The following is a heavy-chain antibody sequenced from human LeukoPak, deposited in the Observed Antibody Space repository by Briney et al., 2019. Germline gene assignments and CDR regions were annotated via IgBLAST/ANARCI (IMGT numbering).Heavy chain of an antibody. D-gene: IGHD3-10*01. CDR3: AREFIMVRGAFDY. V-gene: IGHV4-31*03. CDR2: IYYSGST. CDR1: GGSISSGGYY. J-gene: IGHJ4*02. Sequence: PSQTLSLTCTVSGGSISSGGYYWSWIRQHPGKGLEWIGYIYYSGSTYYNPSLKSRVTISVDTSKNQLSLKLSSVTAADTAVYYCAREFIMVRGAFDYWGQGTLVTVSS.